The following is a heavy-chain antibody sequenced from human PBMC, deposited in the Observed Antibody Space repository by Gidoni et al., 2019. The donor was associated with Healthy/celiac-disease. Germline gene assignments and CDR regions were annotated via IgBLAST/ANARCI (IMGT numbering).Heavy chain of an antibody. D-gene: IGHD1-1*01. V-gene: IGHV3-21*01. CDR3: ARDGTVRTGHYGMDV. Sequence: EVPLLESGGGLLKRGGSLSLSGAASGFTFSSYSMNWVRQAPGKGLEWVSSISSSSSYIYYADSVKGRFTISRDNAKNSLYLQMNSLRAEDTAVYYCARDGTVRTGHYGMDVWGQGTTVTVSS. J-gene: IGHJ6*02. CDR1: GFTFSSYS. CDR2: ISSSSSYI.